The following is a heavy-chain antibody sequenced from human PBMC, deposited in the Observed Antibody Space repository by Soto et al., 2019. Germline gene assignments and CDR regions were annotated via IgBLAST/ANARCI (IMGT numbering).Heavy chain of an antibody. Sequence: SVKVSCKASGGTFSSYAISWVRQAPGQGLEWMGGIIPIFGTANYAQKFQGRVTITADESTSTAYMELSSLRSEDTAVYYCARLSGIAVAGTLGDYGYWGQGTLVTVSS. D-gene: IGHD6-19*01. CDR2: IIPIFGTA. V-gene: IGHV1-69*13. CDR3: ARLSGIAVAGTLGDYGY. J-gene: IGHJ4*02. CDR1: GGTFSSYA.